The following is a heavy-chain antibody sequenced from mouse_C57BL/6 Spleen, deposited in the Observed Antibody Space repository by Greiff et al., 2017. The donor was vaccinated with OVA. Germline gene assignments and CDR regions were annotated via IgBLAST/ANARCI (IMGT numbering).Heavy chain of an antibody. Sequence: QVQLKQPGAELVRPGSSVKLSCKASGYTFTSYWMHWVKQRPIQGLEWIGNIDPSDSETHYNQKFKDKATLTVDKSSSTAYMQRSSLTSEDSAVYYCARSPSYGNYEYWGQGTLVTVSA. CDR2: IDPSDSET. D-gene: IGHD2-1*01. J-gene: IGHJ3*01. CDR3: ARSPSYGNYEY. V-gene: IGHV1-52*01. CDR1: GYTFTSYW.